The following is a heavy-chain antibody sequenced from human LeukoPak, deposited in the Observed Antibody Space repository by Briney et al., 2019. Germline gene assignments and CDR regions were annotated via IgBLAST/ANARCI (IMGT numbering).Heavy chain of an antibody. CDR3: AKSVYPYDFWSGNWFDP. V-gene: IGHV3-9*03. CDR1: GFTFDDYA. J-gene: IGHJ5*02. Sequence: GGSLRLSCAASGFTFDDYAMHWVRQAPGKGLEWVSGISWNSGSIGYADSVKGRFTISRDNAKNSLYLQMNSLRAEDMALYYCAKSVYPYDFWSGNWFDPWGQGTLVTVSS. D-gene: IGHD3-3*01. CDR2: ISWNSGSI.